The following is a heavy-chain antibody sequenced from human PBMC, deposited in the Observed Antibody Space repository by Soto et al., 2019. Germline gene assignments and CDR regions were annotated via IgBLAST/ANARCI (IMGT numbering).Heavy chain of an antibody. V-gene: IGHV4-4*07. CDR3: ARKVVSSSWKIRQNWFDP. CDR2: IYTSGST. J-gene: IGHJ5*02. CDR1: GGSISSYY. Sequence: SETLSLTCTVSGGSISSYYWSWIRQPAGKGLEWIGRIYTSGSTNYNPSLKSRVTMSVDTSKNQFSLKLSSVTAADTAVYYCARKVVSSSWKIRQNWFDPWGQGTLVTVSS. D-gene: IGHD6-13*01.